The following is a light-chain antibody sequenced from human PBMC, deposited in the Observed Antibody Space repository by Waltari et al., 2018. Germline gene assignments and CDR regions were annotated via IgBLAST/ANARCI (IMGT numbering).Light chain of an antibody. J-gene: IGLJ1*01. CDR2: DVN. Sequence: QSPLTQPASVSGSPGQSITISCTGTSSDVGGYNYVSWYQHHPGKAPKLMIYDVNKRPSWVSDRFSGSKSGNTASLTISGLQTEDEADYYCTSYTSSSTYVFGIGTKVTVL. CDR3: TSYTSSSTYV. V-gene: IGLV2-14*03. CDR1: SSDVGGYNY.